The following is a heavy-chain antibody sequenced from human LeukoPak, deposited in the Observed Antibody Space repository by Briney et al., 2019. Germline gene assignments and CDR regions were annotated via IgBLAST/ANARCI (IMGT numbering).Heavy chain of an antibody. D-gene: IGHD4-17*01. CDR2: IYPSDSGA. CDR1: AYSFSSYW. J-gene: IGHJ3*02. CDR3: ARQGRRYNGDYAAFDI. V-gene: IGHV5-51*01. Sequence: GESLLISCKGSAYSFSSYWIGWVRQMPGKGLEWMGIIYPSDSGATYSPSFQGQVTISADKSISTAYLQWSSLKASDTAMYYCARQGRRYNGDYAAFDIWGQGTMVTVSS.